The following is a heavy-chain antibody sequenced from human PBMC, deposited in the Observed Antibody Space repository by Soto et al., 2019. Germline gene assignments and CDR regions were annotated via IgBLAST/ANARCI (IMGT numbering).Heavy chain of an antibody. V-gene: IGHV4-59*01. CDR3: ARTNIAAAGPYYYGMDV. CDR2: IYYSGST. Sequence: ETLSLTCTVSGGSISSYYWSWIRQPPGKGLEWIGYIYYSGSTNYNPSLKSRVTISVDTSKNQFSLKLSSVAAADTAVYYCARTNIAAAGPYYYGMDVWGQGTTVTVSS. D-gene: IGHD6-13*01. CDR1: GGSISSYY. J-gene: IGHJ6*02.